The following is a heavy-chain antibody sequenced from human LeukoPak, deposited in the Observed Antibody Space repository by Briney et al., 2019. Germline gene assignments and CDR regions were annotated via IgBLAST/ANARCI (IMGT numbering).Heavy chain of an antibody. CDR3: ARPDIVGAIGYHYYYYMDV. Sequence: SVKVSCKASGGTFSSYAISWVRQAPGQGLEWMGGIIPIFGTANYAQKFQGRVTITADKSTSTAYMELSSLRAEDTAVYYCARPDIVGAIGYHYYYYMDVWGKGTTVTVSS. CDR2: IIPIFGTA. V-gene: IGHV1-69*06. D-gene: IGHD1-26*01. CDR1: GGTFSSYA. J-gene: IGHJ6*03.